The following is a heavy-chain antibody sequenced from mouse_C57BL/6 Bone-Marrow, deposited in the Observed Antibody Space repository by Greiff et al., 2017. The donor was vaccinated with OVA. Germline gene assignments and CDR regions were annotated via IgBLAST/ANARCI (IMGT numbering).Heavy chain of an antibody. CDR3: TRSPLITTVYYYAMDY. J-gene: IGHJ4*01. Sequence: VQRVESGAELVRPGASVTLSCKASGYTFTDYEMHWVKQTPVHGLEWIGAIDPETGGTAYNQKFKGKAILTADKSSSTAYMELRSLTSEDSAVYYCTRSPLITTVYYYAMDYWGQGTSVTVSS. V-gene: IGHV1-15*01. CDR1: GYTFTDYE. D-gene: IGHD1-1*01. CDR2: IDPETGGT.